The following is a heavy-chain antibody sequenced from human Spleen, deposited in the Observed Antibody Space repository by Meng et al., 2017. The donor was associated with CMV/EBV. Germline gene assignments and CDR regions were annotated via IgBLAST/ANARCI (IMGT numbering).Heavy chain of an antibody. Sequence: GGSLRLSCAASGFTFSSYDMNWVRQAPGEGLEWVSHISSSGSAMYYADSVKGRFTISRDNAKNTLYLQMNSLRAEDTAVYYCARVSYYYYGMDVWGQGTTVTVSS. V-gene: IGHV3-48*03. CDR3: ARVSYYYYGMDV. CDR2: ISSSGSAM. J-gene: IGHJ6*02. CDR1: GFTFSSYD.